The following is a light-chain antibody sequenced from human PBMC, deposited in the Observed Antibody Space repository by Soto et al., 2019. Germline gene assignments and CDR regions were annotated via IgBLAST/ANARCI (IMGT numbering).Light chain of an antibody. CDR3: EAWDDSLNGVV. V-gene: IGLV1-44*01. Sequence: QSVLTQPPSASGTPGQRVTVSCSGSSSNIGSNTVNWYQQLPGTAPKLLIYSNNQRPSGVPDRFSGSKSGTSVSLAISGLQSEDEADYYCEAWDDSLNGVVIGGGTKVTVL. J-gene: IGLJ3*02. CDR1: SSNIGSNT. CDR2: SNN.